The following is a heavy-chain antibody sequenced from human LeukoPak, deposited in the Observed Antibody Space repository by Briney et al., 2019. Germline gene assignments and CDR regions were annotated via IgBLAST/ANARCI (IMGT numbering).Heavy chain of an antibody. CDR2: ISPSGGST. CDR3: ARDVASHMGLANYFDY. Sequence: ASVRVSCKASGYTFTSHYILLVRQAPGQGLEWMGIISPSGGSTTYAQKFQGRVTMTRDTSTSTVYMDLSSLRSDDTAVYYCARDVASHMGLANYFDYWGQGALVIVSS. CDR1: GYTFTSHY. J-gene: IGHJ4*02. D-gene: IGHD2-2*01. V-gene: IGHV1-46*01.